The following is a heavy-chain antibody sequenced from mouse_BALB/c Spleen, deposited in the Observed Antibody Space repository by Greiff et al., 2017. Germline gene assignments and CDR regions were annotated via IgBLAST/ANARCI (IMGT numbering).Heavy chain of an antibody. Sequence: VQLKQSGAELVRPGALVKLSCKASGFNIKDYYMHWVKQRPEQGLEWIGWIDPENGNTIYDPKFQGKASITADTSSNTAYLQLSSLTSEDTAVYYCARITGNAYWGQGTLVTVSA. J-gene: IGHJ3*01. CDR3: ARITGNAY. V-gene: IGHV14-1*02. D-gene: IGHD4-1*01. CDR1: GFNIKDYY. CDR2: IDPENGNT.